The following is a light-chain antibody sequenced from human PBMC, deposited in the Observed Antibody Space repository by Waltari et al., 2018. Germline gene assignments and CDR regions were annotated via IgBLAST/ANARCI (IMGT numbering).Light chain of an antibody. CDR3: SSYTSSSTLV. V-gene: IGLV2-14*01. J-gene: IGLJ3*02. Sequence: QSALTQPASVSGSPGQSITISCTGTSSDVGGYNYVSWYQQHPGKAPKLMIYEVSHRPSGVSNRFSGSKSGNTASLTISGLQAEDDADYYCSSYTSSSTLVFGGGTKLTVL. CDR1: SSDVGGYNY. CDR2: EVS.